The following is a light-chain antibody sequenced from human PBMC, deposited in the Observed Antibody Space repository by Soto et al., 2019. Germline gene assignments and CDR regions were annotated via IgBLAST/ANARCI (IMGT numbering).Light chain of an antibody. V-gene: IGKV3-20*01. Sequence: EIVLTQSPGTLSSSPGERATLSCRASQSVSSTYLAWYQQKPGQAPRLLISAASNRATGIPDRFSGSGSGTDFALTISRLEPEDFAVDYCQQYGSSSWTF. CDR1: QSVSSTY. J-gene: IGKJ1*01. CDR2: AAS. CDR3: QQYGSSSWT.